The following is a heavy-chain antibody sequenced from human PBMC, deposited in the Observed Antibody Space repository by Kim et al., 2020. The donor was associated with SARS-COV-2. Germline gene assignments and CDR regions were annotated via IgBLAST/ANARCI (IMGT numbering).Heavy chain of an antibody. CDR2: INAGNGNT. V-gene: IGHV1-3*01. CDR3: ARDSSGYLGLEDYFDY. CDR1: GYTFTSYA. Sequence: ASVKVSCKASGYTFTSYAMHWVRQAPGQRLEWMGWINAGNGNTKYSQKFQGRVTITRDTSASTAYMELSSLRSEDTAVYYCARDSSGYLGLEDYFDYWGQGTLVTVSS. D-gene: IGHD3-22*01. J-gene: IGHJ4*02.